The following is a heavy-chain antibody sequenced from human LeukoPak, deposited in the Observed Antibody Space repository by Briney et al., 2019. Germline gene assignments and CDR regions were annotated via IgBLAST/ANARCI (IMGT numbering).Heavy chain of an antibody. CDR2: IKEDGNEK. D-gene: IGHD3-10*01. Sequence: PGGSLRLSCVVSGFTFSRYWMSWVRQAPGKGLEWVANIKEDGNEKHYVDSVKGRFTISRDNAKNSLYLQMSSLRAEDTAVYYCASLVGYYRGSESNNWLDPWGQGTLVTVSS. CDR1: GFTFSRYW. CDR3: ASLVGYYRGSESNNWLDP. V-gene: IGHV3-7*01. J-gene: IGHJ5*02.